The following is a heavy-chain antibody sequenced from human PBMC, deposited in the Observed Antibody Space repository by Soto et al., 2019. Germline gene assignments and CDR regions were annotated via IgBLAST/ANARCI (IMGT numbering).Heavy chain of an antibody. CDR2: IKQDGSEK. Sequence: EVQLVESGGALVQPGGSLRLSCAASGFTFSGYWMTWVRQAPGKGLEWVANIKQDGSEKNYADSVKGRFTISRDNDNNSLYLQMNSLRVDATAVYYCARFDSWGQGTLVTVSS. V-gene: IGHV3-7*01. CDR1: GFTFSGYW. CDR3: ARFDS. J-gene: IGHJ4*02.